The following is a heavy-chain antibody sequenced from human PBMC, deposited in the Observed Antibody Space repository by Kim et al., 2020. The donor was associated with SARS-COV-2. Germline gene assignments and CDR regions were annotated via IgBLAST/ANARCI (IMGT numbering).Heavy chain of an antibody. J-gene: IGHJ6*03. CDR3: TRRRDTYYVNYYYYMDV. D-gene: IGHD3-10*02. V-gene: IGHV3-73*01. Sequence: VRGRLTISKDKSKNTEYLQMNSLKTEDTAVYYCTRRRDTYYVNYYYYMDVWGKGTTVTVSS.